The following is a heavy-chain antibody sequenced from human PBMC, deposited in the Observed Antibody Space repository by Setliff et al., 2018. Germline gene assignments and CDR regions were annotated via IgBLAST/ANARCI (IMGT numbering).Heavy chain of an antibody. CDR3: AKGSRDDWESAY. J-gene: IGHJ4*02. D-gene: IGHD3-9*01. CDR2: VDGSGYST. CDR1: GFTFSGYY. V-gene: IGHV3-23*01. Sequence: GGSLRLSCAAFGFTFSGYYMQWVRQAPGKGLEWVSTVDGSGYSTFYADSVKGRFTISRDNSKNTLYLQMNSLRAEDTAVYYCAKGSRDDWESAYWGQGTQVTVSS.